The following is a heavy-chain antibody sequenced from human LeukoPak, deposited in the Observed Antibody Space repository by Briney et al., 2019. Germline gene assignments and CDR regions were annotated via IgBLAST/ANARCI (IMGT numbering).Heavy chain of an antibody. CDR3: AKDVGEIRYSGSYGAFDI. D-gene: IGHD1-26*01. J-gene: IGHJ3*02. Sequence: PGGSLRLSCAASGFTFDDYAMHWVRQAPGKGLEWVSLISGDGGSTYYADSVKGRFTISRDNSKNSLYLQMNSLRTEDTALYYCAKDVGEIRYSGSYGAFDIWGQGTMVTASS. CDR1: GFTFDDYA. CDR2: ISGDGGST. V-gene: IGHV3-43*02.